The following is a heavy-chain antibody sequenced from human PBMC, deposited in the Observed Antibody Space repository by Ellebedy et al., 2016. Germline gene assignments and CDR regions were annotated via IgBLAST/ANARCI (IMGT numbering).Heavy chain of an antibody. V-gene: IGHV1-18*01. CDR3: ARDRMRGDPRSSYYYGMDV. D-gene: IGHD3-16*01. J-gene: IGHJ6*02. Sequence: ASVKVSCKVSGYSLTDLSMHWVRQAPGQGLEWMGWISAYNGNTNYAQKLQGRVTMTTDTSTSTAYMELSSLRSDDTAVYYCARDRMRGDPRSSYYYGMDVWGQGTTVTVSS. CDR2: ISAYNGNT. CDR1: GYSLTDLS.